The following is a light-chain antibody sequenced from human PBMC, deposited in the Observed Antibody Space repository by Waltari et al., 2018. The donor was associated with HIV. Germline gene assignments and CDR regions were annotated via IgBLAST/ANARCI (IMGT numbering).Light chain of an antibody. J-gene: IGKJ2*01. CDR1: QSVTSSY. CDR2: GAS. CDR3: QQYGSSPLYS. Sequence: EIVLTQSPGTLSLSPGERATLSCRASQSVTSSYLTWYQQKPGQAPRLLIYGASSRATGIPDRFSGSGSGTDFTLTISRLGPEDSAVYFCQQYGSSPLYSFGQGTKLEI. V-gene: IGKV3-20*01.